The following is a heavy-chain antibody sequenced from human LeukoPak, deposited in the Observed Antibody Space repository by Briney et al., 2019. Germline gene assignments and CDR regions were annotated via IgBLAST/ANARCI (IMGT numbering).Heavy chain of an antibody. CDR2: ISNSGSAK. CDR3: ASDSSGYFGP. J-gene: IGHJ5*02. D-gene: IGHD3-22*01. Sequence: KPGGSLRLSCAASGFTFSDYYMNWLRQSPGRGLEWLSYISNSGSAKYYSDSVKGRFTISRDNAKNSVYLEMNSPRAEDTAVYFCASDSSGYFGPWGQGTLVTVSS. CDR1: GFTFSDYY. V-gene: IGHV3-11*01.